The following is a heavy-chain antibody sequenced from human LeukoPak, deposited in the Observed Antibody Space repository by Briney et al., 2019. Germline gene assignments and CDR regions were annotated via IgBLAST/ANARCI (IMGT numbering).Heavy chain of an antibody. Sequence: SETLSLACTVSGGSISSSSYYWGWIRQPPGKGLEWIGSIYYSGSTYYNPSLKSRVTISVDTSKNQFSLKLSSVTAADTAVYYCARARSASGNTFDYWGQGTLVTVSS. D-gene: IGHD6-13*01. CDR3: ARARSASGNTFDY. V-gene: IGHV4-39*07. CDR1: GGSISSSSYY. CDR2: IYYSGST. J-gene: IGHJ4*02.